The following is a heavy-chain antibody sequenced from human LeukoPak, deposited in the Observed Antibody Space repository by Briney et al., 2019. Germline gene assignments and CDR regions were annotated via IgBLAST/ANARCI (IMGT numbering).Heavy chain of an antibody. CDR2: ISGSGGST. CDR1: GFTFSSYA. J-gene: IGHJ6*02. CDR3: ARENIPWDYYYGMDV. D-gene: IGHD2/OR15-2a*01. V-gene: IGHV3-23*01. Sequence: GGSLRLSCAASGFTFSSYAMSWVRQAPGKGLEWVSAISGSGGSTYYADSVKGRFTISRDNSKNTLYLQMNSLRAEDTAVYYCARENIPWDYYYGMDVWGQGTTVTVSS.